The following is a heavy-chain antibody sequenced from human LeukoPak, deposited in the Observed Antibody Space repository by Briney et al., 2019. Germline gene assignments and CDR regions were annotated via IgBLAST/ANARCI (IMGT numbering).Heavy chain of an antibody. D-gene: IGHD3-3*01. CDR3: ARLKSGSGPDY. J-gene: IGHJ4*02. V-gene: IGHV4-59*08. CDR2: IYYSATT. Sequence: EWIGYIYYSATTNYNPSLKSRVTISVDTSKNQFSLKLSSVTAADTAVYYCARLKSGSGPDYWGQGTLVTVSS.